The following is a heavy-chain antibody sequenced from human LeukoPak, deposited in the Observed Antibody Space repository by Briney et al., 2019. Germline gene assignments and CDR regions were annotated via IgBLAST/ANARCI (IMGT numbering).Heavy chain of an antibody. CDR2: ISYNGSNK. Sequence: GGSLRLSCAASGFTFSSYAMHWVRQAPGKGLEWVAVISYNGSNKYYADSVKGRFTISRENAKNSLYLQMNSLRAEDTAVYYCARGVVGSGSSVDYWGQGTLVTVSS. V-gene: IGHV3-30*14. CDR1: GFTFSSYA. D-gene: IGHD3-10*01. CDR3: ARGVVGSGSSVDY. J-gene: IGHJ4*02.